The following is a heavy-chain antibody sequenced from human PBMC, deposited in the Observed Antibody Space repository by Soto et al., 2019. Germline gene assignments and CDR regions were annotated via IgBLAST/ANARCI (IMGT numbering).Heavy chain of an antibody. J-gene: IGHJ5*02. CDR1: GGSFSGYY. CDR2: INHSGST. D-gene: IGHD1-1*01. CDR3: ARGPDSMTNKVQIDP. Sequence: SETLSLTCAVYGGSFSGYYWSWIRQPPGKGLEWIGEINHSGSTNYNPSLKSRVTISVDTSKNQFSLKLSSVTAADTAVYYCARGPDSMTNKVQIDPWGQGTLVTVSS. V-gene: IGHV4-34*01.